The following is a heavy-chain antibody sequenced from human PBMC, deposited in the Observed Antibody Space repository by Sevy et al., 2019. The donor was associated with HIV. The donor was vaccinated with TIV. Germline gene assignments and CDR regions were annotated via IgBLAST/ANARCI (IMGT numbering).Heavy chain of an antibody. CDR1: GFNFNIYS. CDR2: LSFGCGKI. J-gene: IGHJ4*02. D-gene: IGHD2-8*01. CDR3: AREGCTSPLDY. V-gene: IGHV3-23*01. Sequence: GGSLRLSCAVSGFNFNIYSMSWVRQAPGKGLEWVSTLSFGCGKINYADSVKGRFIISRDDSKNTLYVQMNSLRTEDTSVYFCAREGCTSPLDYWGQGTLVTVSS.